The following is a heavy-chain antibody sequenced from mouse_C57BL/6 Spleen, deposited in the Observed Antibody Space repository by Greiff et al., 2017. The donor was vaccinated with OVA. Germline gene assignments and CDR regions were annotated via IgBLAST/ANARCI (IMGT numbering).Heavy chain of an antibody. J-gene: IGHJ4*01. CDR2: ISSGSSTI. V-gene: IGHV5-17*01. D-gene: IGHD5-5*01. CDR1: GFTFSDYG. CDR3: ARRNYLYAMDY. Sequence: EVQRVESGGGLVKPGGSLKLSCAASGFTFSDYGMHWVRQAPEKGLEWVAYISSGSSTIYYADTVKGRFTISRDNAKNTLFLQMTSLRSEDTAMYYCARRNYLYAMDYWGQGTSVTVSS.